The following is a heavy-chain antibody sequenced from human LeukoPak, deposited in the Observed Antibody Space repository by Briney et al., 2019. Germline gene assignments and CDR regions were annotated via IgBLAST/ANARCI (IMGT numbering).Heavy chain of an antibody. CDR3: ARLANGDYGDY. V-gene: IGHV5-51*01. CDR2: IYPGDSDT. D-gene: IGHD4-17*01. Sequence: GASLQISCKGSGYSFTSYWIGWVRQLPGKGLEWMGIIYPGDSDTRYSPSFQGQVTISADKSISTAYLQWSSLKALDTAMYYCARLANGDYGDYWGQGTLVTVSS. J-gene: IGHJ4*02. CDR1: GYSFTSYW.